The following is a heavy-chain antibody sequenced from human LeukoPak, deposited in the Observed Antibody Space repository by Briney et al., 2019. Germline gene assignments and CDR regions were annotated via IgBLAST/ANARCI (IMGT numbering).Heavy chain of an antibody. V-gene: IGHV1-69*02. D-gene: IGHD6-6*01. Sequence: ASVKVSCKASGYTFTDYYIHWVRQAPGQGLEWMGRIIPILGIANYAQKFQGRVTITADKSTSTAYMELSSLRSEDTAVYYCASTGYSSSADRFDYWGQGTLVTVSS. CDR2: IIPILGIA. J-gene: IGHJ4*02. CDR1: GYTFTDYY. CDR3: ASTGYSSSADRFDY.